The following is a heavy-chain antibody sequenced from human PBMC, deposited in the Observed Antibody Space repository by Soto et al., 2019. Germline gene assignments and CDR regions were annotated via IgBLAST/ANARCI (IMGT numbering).Heavy chain of an antibody. CDR3: ARGLRNYYDRSGLHY. V-gene: IGHV3-48*03. CDR2: IRYSGSTI. CDR1: GFTFSNYA. D-gene: IGHD3-22*01. J-gene: IGHJ4*02. Sequence: PGGSLRLPCTACGFTFSNYAMNWVLQAPGNGLEWVSYIRYSGSTIYYADSVKGRLTISRDNSKDSLYLQMTSLRAAHTAGYYCARGLRNYYDRSGLHYWGQGTLVTVSS.